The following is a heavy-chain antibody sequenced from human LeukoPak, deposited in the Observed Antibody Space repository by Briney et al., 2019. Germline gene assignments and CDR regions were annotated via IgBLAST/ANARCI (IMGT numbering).Heavy chain of an antibody. CDR1: GYSFTSYW. J-gene: IGHJ4*02. CDR2: IYPGDSDT. V-gene: IGHV5-51*01. CDR3: ARSLGYCSGGSCYSFAY. Sequence: GESLKISCKGSGYSFTSYWIGWVRQMPGKGLEWMGIIYPGDSDTRYSPSFQGQVTISADKSISTAYLQWSSLKASDTAMYYYARSLGYCSGGSCYSFAYWGQGTLVTVSS. D-gene: IGHD2-15*01.